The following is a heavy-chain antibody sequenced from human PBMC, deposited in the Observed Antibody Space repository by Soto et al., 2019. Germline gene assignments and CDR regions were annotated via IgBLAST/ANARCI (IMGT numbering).Heavy chain of an antibody. CDR3: SRESEDLTSNFDY. J-gene: IGHJ4*02. V-gene: IGHV3-21*06. CDR1: WFTFTRYS. Sequence: EVQLVESGGGLVKPGGSLRLSCAASWFTFTRYSMNWVRQAPGKGLEWVSSISSTTNYIYYGDSMNGRFTISRDNAKNSLSLEMNSLRAADTAVYYCSRESEDLTSNFDYWGQGTLVTVSS. CDR2: ISSTTNYI.